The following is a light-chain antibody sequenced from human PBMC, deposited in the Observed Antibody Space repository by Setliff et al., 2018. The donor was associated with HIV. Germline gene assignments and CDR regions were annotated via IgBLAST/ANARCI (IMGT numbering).Light chain of an antibody. J-gene: IGLJ1*01. Sequence: QSVLTQPVSVSGSPGQSITISCTGTSSDVGSYDLVSWYKQHPGKVPKLMIYEGSKRPSEVSNRFSGSKSGNTATLTISGLLAEDEADYYCCSYVTTSTYVFGTGTKVTVL. CDR2: EGS. CDR3: CSYVTTSTYV. CDR1: SSDVGSYDL. V-gene: IGLV2-23*01.